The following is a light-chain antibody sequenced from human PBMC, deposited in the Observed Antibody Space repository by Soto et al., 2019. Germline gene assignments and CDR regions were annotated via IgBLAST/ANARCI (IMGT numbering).Light chain of an antibody. CDR2: GAS. V-gene: IGKV3-15*01. CDR3: QQYNNCPQT. Sequence: EIVMTQSPATLSVSPGERATLSCRASQSVSSNLAWYQQKPGQAPRLLIYGASTRATGIPARFSGSGSGTEFTLTISRLQYEDFAVYYCQQYNNCPQTFGQGTKVEIK. CDR1: QSVSSN. J-gene: IGKJ1*01.